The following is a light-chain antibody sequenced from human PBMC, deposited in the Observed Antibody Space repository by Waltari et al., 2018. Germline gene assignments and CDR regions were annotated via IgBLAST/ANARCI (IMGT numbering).Light chain of an antibody. Sequence: EVVLTQSPGPLSLSPGETATLSCRASQSIGRYLVWYQQKSGQAPRLLIYGAYTRATGIPDRFSGSGSGTDFSLTISRVETEDVAVYYCQNHERLPATFGQGTKVEIK. V-gene: IGKV3-20*01. CDR2: GAY. J-gene: IGKJ1*01. CDR1: QSIGRY. CDR3: QNHERLPAT.